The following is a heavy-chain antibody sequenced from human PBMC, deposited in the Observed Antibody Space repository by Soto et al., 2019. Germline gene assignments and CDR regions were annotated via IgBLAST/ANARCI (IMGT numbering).Heavy chain of an antibody. Sequence: ASVKVSCKASGYTFTSYDINWVRQATGQGLEWMGWMNPNSGNTGYAQKFQGRVTMTRNTSISTAYMELSSLRSEDTAVYYCARGTQWLVNYYYYYYVDVWGKGTTVTVSS. CDR1: GYTFTSYD. D-gene: IGHD6-19*01. J-gene: IGHJ6*03. V-gene: IGHV1-8*01. CDR3: ARGTQWLVNYYYYYYVDV. CDR2: MNPNSGNT.